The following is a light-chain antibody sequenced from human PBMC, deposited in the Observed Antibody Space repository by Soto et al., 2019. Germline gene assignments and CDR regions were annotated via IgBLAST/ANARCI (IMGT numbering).Light chain of an antibody. CDR2: GNS. CDR1: SSNIGAGYD. Sequence: QPVLTQPPSVSGAPGQRVTISCTGSSSNIGAGYDVHWYQQLPGTAPKLLIYGNSNRPSGVPDRFSGSKSGTSASLAITGLQAEDEADYYCQSYDSSLSGYVVFGGATKLTVL. J-gene: IGLJ2*01. V-gene: IGLV1-40*01. CDR3: QSYDSSLSGYVV.